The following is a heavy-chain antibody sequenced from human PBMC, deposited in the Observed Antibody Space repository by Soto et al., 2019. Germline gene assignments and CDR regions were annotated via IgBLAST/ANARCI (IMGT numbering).Heavy chain of an antibody. J-gene: IGHJ4*02. V-gene: IGHV1-18*01. CDR1: GYTFTSYT. Sequence: QVQLVQSGAEVKKPGASVKVSCRASGYTFTSYTISWVRQAPGQGLEWMGWISVYNGNTNYAQKVQGRVTMTTDTSTSTAYMELRSLRSDDTAVYYCARTDYCSNTSCYLGGSDYWGLGALVTVSS. CDR3: ARTDYCSNTSCYLGGSDY. CDR2: ISVYNGNT. D-gene: IGHD2-2*01.